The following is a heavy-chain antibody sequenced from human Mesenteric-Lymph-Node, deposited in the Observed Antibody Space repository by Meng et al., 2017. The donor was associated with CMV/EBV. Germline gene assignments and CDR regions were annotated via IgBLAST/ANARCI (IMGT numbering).Heavy chain of an antibody. CDR1: GFTFSSYW. D-gene: IGHD3-9*01. CDR3: TRTWYYDILTGPDS. Sequence: GESLKISCAASGFTFSSYWMHWVRQAPGKGLVWVSRINSDGSSTSYADSVKGRFTISRDNAKNTLYLQMNSLRAEDTAVYYCTRTWYYDILTGPDSWGQGTLVTVSS. V-gene: IGHV3-74*01. CDR2: INSDGSST. J-gene: IGHJ5*01.